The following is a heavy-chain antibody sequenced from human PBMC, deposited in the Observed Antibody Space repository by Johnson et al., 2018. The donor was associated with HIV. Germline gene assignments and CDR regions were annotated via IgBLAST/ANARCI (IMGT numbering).Heavy chain of an antibody. CDR3: TTVARWIRTVGAFDI. J-gene: IGHJ3*02. D-gene: IGHD5-24*01. V-gene: IGHV3-30*02. Sequence: QVQLVESGGGVVQPGGSLRLSCAASGFTFSSYGMHLVRQAPGKGLEWVAFIRYAGSNKYYADSVTGRFTISRDNSKNTLYLQMTTLKTEDTAVYYCTTVARWIRTVGAFDIWGQGTMVTVSS. CDR1: GFTFSSYG. CDR2: IRYAGSNK.